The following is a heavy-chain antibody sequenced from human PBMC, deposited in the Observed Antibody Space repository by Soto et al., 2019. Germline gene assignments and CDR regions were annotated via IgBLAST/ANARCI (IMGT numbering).Heavy chain of an antibody. Sequence: PGESLKISCKGSGYSFTSYWIGWVRQMPGKGLEWMGIIYPGDSDTRYSPSFQGQVTISADKSISTAYLQWSSLKASDTAMYYCARHRITMVRGVLYYYYYMDVWGKGTTVTVSS. CDR1: GYSFTSYW. J-gene: IGHJ6*03. CDR3: ARHRITMVRGVLYYYYYMDV. V-gene: IGHV5-51*01. D-gene: IGHD3-10*01. CDR2: IYPGDSDT.